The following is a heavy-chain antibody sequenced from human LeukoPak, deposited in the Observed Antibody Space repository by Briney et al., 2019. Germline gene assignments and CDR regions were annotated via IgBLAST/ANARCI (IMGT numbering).Heavy chain of an antibody. CDR3: AKDSAGDGYNQAFDI. CDR1: GFTFDDYA. J-gene: IGHJ3*02. D-gene: IGHD5-24*01. V-gene: IGHV3-9*01. CDR2: ISWNSGSI. Sequence: GGSLRLSCAASGFTFDDYAMHWVRQAPGKGLEWVSGISWNSGSIGYADSVKGRFTISRDNAKNSLYLQMNSLRAEDTALYYCAKDSAGDGYNQAFDIWGQGTMVTVSS.